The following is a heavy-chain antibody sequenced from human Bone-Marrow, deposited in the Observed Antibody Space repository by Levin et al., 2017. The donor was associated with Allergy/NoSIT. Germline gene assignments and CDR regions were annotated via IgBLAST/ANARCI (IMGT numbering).Heavy chain of an antibody. D-gene: IGHD1-26*01. J-gene: IGHJ4*02. Sequence: PGGSLRLSCAASGFTFSAFGMHWVRQAPGRGLEWVAVISYDGGHKFYADSEKGRITITRDNSKNIYYLQMNSLRAEDTAGYYCTRDRGEWGQFYFDYWGQGILVTVSS. CDR1: GFTFSAFG. V-gene: IGHV3-33*01. CDR2: ISYDGGHK. CDR3: TRDRGEWGQFYFDY.